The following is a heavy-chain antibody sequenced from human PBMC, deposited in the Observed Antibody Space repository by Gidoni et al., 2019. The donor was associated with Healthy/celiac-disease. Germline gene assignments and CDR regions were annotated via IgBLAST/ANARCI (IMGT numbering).Heavy chain of an antibody. CDR3: ASPITATIFYLVH. Sequence: QLQLQESGPGLVKPSETLSLTCTVSGGSISSSSYSWGWIRQPPGKGLEWIGSIYYSGSTYYNPSLKSRVTISVDTSKNQFSLKLSSVTAADTAVYYCASPITATIFYLVHWGQGTLVTVSS. D-gene: IGHD3-9*01. V-gene: IGHV4-39*01. CDR1: GGSISSSSYS. CDR2: IYYSGST. J-gene: IGHJ4*02.